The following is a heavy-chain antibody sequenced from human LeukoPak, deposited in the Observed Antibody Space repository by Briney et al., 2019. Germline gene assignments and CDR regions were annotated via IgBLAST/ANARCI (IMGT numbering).Heavy chain of an antibody. CDR1: GFTFSSYG. CDR3: ARITQQLYYYYGMDV. V-gene: IGHV3-33*01. CDR2: IWHDGSNK. D-gene: IGHD6-13*01. Sequence: GGSLRLSCAASGFTFSSYGMHWVRQAPGKGLEWVAVIWHDGSNKYYADSVKGRFTISRDNSKNTLYLQMNSLRAEDTAVYYCARITQQLYYYYGMDVWGQGTTVTVSS. J-gene: IGHJ6*02.